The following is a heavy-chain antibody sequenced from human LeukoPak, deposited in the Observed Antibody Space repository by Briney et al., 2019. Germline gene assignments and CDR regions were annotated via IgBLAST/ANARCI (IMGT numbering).Heavy chain of an antibody. D-gene: IGHD3-9*01. CDR2: IHSGGNT. CDR1: GFTVSSSS. V-gene: IGHV3-53*01. CDR3: VSHSDSSTSYPFDY. J-gene: IGHJ4*02. Sequence: GGSLRLSCAASGFTVSSSSMSWVRQAPAKGLEWLSLIHSGGNTYYADSVKGRFTISRDNSKNTLFLQMNSLRADDTALYYCVSHSDSSTSYPFDYWGQGILVTVSS.